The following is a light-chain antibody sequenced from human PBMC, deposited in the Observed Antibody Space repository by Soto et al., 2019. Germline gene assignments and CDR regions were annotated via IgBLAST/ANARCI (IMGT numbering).Light chain of an antibody. Sequence: TLSPSSQSASVGDRVTITCRTSQNIRTHLNWYQQKPGQAPRLLIYGASTRATGIPARFSGSGSGTEFTLTISSLQSEDFAVYYCQQRSNWITFGQGTRLEIK. CDR3: QQRSNWIT. CDR2: GAS. J-gene: IGKJ5*01. V-gene: IGKV3-15*01. CDR1: QNIRTH.